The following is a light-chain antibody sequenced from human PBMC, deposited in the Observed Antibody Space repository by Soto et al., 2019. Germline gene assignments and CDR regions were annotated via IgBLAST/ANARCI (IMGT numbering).Light chain of an antibody. CDR2: RAS. CDR3: QQYHHWPPIT. V-gene: IGKV3-15*01. Sequence: EIVLTQSPGTLSLSPGERATLSCRASQSVSSRYLAWYQQKPGKAPRLLTFRASTRATGIPARFSGSGSRTEFTLTISSLQSEDFAVYYCQQYHHWPPITFGQGTRLEIK. CDR1: QSVSSRY. J-gene: IGKJ5*01.